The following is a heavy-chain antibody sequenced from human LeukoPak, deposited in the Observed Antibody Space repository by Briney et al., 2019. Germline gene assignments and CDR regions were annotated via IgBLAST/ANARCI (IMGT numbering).Heavy chain of an antibody. V-gene: IGHV1-2*02. CDR1: GHTFTVYY. CDR3: ARGRQTTTVTLNY. CDR2: INPNSGGT. J-gene: IGHJ4*02. D-gene: IGHD4-17*01. Sequence: ASVKVTCKASGHTFTVYYMHWVRQAPGQGLEWMGWINPNSGGTNYAQKFQGRVTMTRDTSISTAYMELSRLRSDDTAVYYCARGRQTTTVTLNYWGQGTLVTVSS.